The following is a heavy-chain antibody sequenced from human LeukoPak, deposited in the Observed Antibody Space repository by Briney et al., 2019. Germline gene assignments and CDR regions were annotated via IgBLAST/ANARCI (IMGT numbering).Heavy chain of an antibody. CDR3: ARGVCSGGSCRNWFDP. Sequence: SETLSLTCTVSGGSISSYYWSWLRQPPGKGLEWIGYIYYSGSANYNPSLKSRVTISVDTSKNQFSLKLSSVTAADTAVYYCARGVCSGGSCRNWFDPWGQGTLVTVSS. CDR1: GGSISSYY. V-gene: IGHV4-59*01. D-gene: IGHD2-15*01. J-gene: IGHJ5*02. CDR2: IYYSGSA.